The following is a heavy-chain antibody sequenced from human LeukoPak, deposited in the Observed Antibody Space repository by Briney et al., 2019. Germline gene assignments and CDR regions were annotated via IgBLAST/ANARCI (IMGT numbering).Heavy chain of an antibody. CDR2: IDPSDSYT. D-gene: IGHD3-9*01. J-gene: IGHJ4*02. V-gene: IGHV5-10-1*01. Sequence: GESLNISCKGSGYSFTSYWIGWVRQMPGKGLEWMGRIDPSDSYTNYSPSFQGHVTISADKSISTAYLQWSSLKASDTAMYYCARNNILTGYYTPDYRGQGTLVTVSS. CDR3: ARNNILTGYYTPDY. CDR1: GYSFTSYW.